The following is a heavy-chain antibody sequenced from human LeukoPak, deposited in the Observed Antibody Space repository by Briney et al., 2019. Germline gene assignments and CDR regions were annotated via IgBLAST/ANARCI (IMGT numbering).Heavy chain of an antibody. CDR3: ARGRPHGNDY. D-gene: IGHD4-23*01. J-gene: IGHJ4*02. Sequence: GGSLRLSCAASGFTFSSYWMNWVRQAPGKGLVWVSRIARDGSSPTYGGPGKGRFSTSRDNAKNTLYLQMNSLRVEDTAVYYCARGRPHGNDYWGQGTLVTVSS. V-gene: IGHV3-74*01. CDR2: IARDGSSP. CDR1: GFTFSSYW.